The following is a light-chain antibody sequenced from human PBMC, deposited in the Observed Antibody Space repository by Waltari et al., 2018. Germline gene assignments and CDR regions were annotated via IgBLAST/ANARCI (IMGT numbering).Light chain of an antibody. Sequence: DIQMTQSPSTLSASVGDRVPISCRASQSFGTWLAWYQQKPGKAPKLLIYMASSLDSGVPSRFSGSGSGTDFTLTISSLQPDDFATYSCQQYSSFSTFGQGTKV. V-gene: IGKV1-5*03. CDR3: QQYSSFST. CDR2: MAS. CDR1: QSFGTW. J-gene: IGKJ2*01.